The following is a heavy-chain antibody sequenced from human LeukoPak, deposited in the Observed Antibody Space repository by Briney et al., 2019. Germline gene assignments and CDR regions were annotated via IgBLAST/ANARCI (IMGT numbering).Heavy chain of an antibody. CDR1: GYSISSGYY. CDR3: ARRLPYGSGSYYPGRNWFDP. CDR2: IYHSGST. Sequence: SETLSLTCTVSGYSISSGYYWGWIRQPPGKGLEWIGSIYHSGSTYYNPSLKSRVTISVDTSKNQFSLKLSSVTAADTAVYYCARRLPYGSGSYYPGRNWFDPWGQGTLVTVSS. V-gene: IGHV4-38-2*02. J-gene: IGHJ5*02. D-gene: IGHD3-10*01.